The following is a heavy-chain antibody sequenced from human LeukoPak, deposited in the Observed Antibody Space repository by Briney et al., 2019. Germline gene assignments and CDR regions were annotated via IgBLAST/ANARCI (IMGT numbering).Heavy chain of an antibody. CDR2: IYPGDSDT. D-gene: IGHD2-2*01. V-gene: IGHV5-51*01. CDR1: GYSFTSYW. J-gene: IGHJ5*02. Sequence: GESLKISCKGSGYSFTSYWIGWVRQMPGKGLEWMVIIYPGDSDTRYSPSFQGQVTISADKSISTAYPQWSSLKASDTAMYYCARQDCSSTSCYFVNYNWFDPWGQGTLVTVSS. CDR3: ARQDCSSTSCYFVNYNWFDP.